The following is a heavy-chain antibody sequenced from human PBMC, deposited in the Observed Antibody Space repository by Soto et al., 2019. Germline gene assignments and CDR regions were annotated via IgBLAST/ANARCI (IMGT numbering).Heavy chain of an antibody. V-gene: IGHV4-31*03. CDR3: ARGLTLRRGVSDS. CDR1: GGSISSGGDY. D-gene: IGHD3-10*01. CDR2: IYYTGGA. J-gene: IGHJ4*02. Sequence: SETLSLTCTVSGGSISSGGDYWSWIRQRPGKGLEWIGYIYYTGGAYYNPSLKSRLTLSVDTAKSQFSLQLTSVTAADTAVYLCARGLTLRRGVSDSWGKETRVTLSS.